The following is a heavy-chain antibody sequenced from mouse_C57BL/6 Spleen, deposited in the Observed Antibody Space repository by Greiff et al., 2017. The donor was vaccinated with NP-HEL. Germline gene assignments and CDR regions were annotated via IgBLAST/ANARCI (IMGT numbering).Heavy chain of an antibody. CDR2: INPNNGGT. V-gene: IGHV1-26*01. CDR3: ARLARQLRLPHFDY. CDR1: GYTFTDYY. J-gene: IGHJ2*01. Sequence: VQLKESGPELVKPGASVKISCKASGYTFTDYYMNWVKQSHGKSLEWIGDINPNNGGTSYNQKFKGKATLTVDKSSSTAYMELRSLTSEDSAVYYCARLARQLRLPHFDYWGQGTTLTVSS. D-gene: IGHD3-2*02.